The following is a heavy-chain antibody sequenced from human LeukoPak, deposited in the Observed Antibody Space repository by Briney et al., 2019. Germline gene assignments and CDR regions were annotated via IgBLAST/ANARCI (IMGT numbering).Heavy chain of an antibody. Sequence: LETLSLTCAVYGGSFSGYYWSWIRQPPGKGLEWIGEINHSGSTNYNPSLKSRVTISVDTSKNQFSLKLSSVTAADTAVYYCARGRGYSGYENWFDPWGQGTLVTVSS. CDR1: GGSFSGYY. CDR3: ARGRGYSGYENWFDP. D-gene: IGHD5-12*01. J-gene: IGHJ5*02. CDR2: INHSGST. V-gene: IGHV4-34*01.